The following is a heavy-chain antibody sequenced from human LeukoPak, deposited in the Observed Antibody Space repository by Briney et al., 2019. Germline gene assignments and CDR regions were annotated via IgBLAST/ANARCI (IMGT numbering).Heavy chain of an antibody. V-gene: IGHV3-30*02. CDR2: IRYDGSNK. CDR1: GFTFSSYG. CDR3: AKGSTDSRPYYFDY. Sequence: PGGSLRLSCAASGFTFSSYGMHWVRQAPGKGLEWVAFIRYDGSNKYYADSVKGRFTISRDNSKNTLYLQMNSLRAEDTAVYYCAKGSTDSRPYYFDYWGQGNLVTVSS. J-gene: IGHJ4*02.